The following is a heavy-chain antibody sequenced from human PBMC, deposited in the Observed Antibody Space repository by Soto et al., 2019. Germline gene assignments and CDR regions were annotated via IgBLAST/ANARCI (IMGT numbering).Heavy chain of an antibody. CDR1: RYAFTSYD. J-gene: IGHJ6*03. CDR3: ARGLAGDYYGSGSYYMAYYYYMDV. D-gene: IGHD3-10*01. CDR2: MNPNSGNT. Sequence: GASVKLSSKAPRYAFTSYDIRSVRQATRQGLEWMGWMNPNSGNTGYAQKFQGRVTMTRNTSISTAYMELSSLRSEDTAVYYCARGLAGDYYGSGSYYMAYYYYMDVWSNGTTVTVS. V-gene: IGHV1-8*01.